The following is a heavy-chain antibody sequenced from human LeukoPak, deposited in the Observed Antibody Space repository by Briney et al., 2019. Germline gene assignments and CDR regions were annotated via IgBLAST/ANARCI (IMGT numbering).Heavy chain of an antibody. CDR3: ARFIRVGYIGDY. CDR1: GGSISSYY. J-gene: IGHJ4*02. CDR2: IYYSGST. Sequence: SETLSLTCTVSGGSISSYYWSWIRQPPGKGLEWIGYIYYSGSTNYNPSLKSRVTISVDTSKNQFSLKLSSVTAADTAVYYCARFIRVGYIGDYWGQGTLVTVSS. D-gene: IGHD5-24*01. V-gene: IGHV4-59*08.